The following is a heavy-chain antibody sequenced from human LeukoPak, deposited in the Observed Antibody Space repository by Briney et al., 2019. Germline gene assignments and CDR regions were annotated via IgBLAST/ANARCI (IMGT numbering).Heavy chain of an antibody. J-gene: IGHJ4*02. V-gene: IGHV4-59*01. CDR3: ARPSSAYYYTFDY. CDR1: GGSISSDY. Sequence: SETLSLTCTVSGGSISSDYWSWIRQPPGKGLEWIGYIYKSGSTNYNPSLKSRVIISIDTSKNQLSLKLSSVTAADTAVYYCARPSSAYYYTFDYWGQGTLVTVSS. D-gene: IGHD3-22*01. CDR2: IYKSGST.